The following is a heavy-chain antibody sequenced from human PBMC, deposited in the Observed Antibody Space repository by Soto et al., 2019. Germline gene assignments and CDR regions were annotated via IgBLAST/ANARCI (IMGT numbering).Heavy chain of an antibody. J-gene: IGHJ3*02. Sequence: EVQLLESGGGLVQPGGSLRLSCAASGFTFSSYAMSWVRQAPGKGLEWVANIKQDGSEKYYVDSVKGRFTISRDNAKNSLYLQMNSLRAEDTAVYYCARDLGTYGEDAFDIWGQGTMVTVSS. V-gene: IGHV3-7*03. D-gene: IGHD4-17*01. CDR3: ARDLGTYGEDAFDI. CDR2: IKQDGSEK. CDR1: GFTFSSYA.